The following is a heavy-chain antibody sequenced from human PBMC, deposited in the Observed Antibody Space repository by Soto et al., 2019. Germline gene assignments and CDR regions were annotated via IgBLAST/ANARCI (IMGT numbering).Heavy chain of an antibody. CDR3: AGGNGEFCSRPPVAP. CDR2: INAGNGNT. J-gene: IGHJ4*02. D-gene: IGHD2-8*01. Sequence: ASVKVSCKACGYTFTRYAMHWVRQAPGQRLEWMGWINAGNGNTKYSQKFQGRVTITRDTSASTAYMELSSLRSEDTAVYYCAGGNGEFCSRPPVAPRAQGTLVTVSS. CDR1: GYTFTRYA. V-gene: IGHV1-3*01.